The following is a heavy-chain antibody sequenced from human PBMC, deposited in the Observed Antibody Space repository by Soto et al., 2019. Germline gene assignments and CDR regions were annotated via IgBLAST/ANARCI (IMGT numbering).Heavy chain of an antibody. CDR1: GFSLTTSAVG. Sequence: QITLKESGPTLVKPTQTLTLTCTFSGFSLTTSAVGVGWIRQPPGKALEWLALLYWDDDNQYSPSLRNRLTLTKDTSKNQVVLTMTNMAPVDTATYYCAHGSGWLFDYWGQGTLVTVSS. J-gene: IGHJ4*02. D-gene: IGHD6-19*01. V-gene: IGHV2-5*02. CDR3: AHGSGWLFDY. CDR2: LYWDDDN.